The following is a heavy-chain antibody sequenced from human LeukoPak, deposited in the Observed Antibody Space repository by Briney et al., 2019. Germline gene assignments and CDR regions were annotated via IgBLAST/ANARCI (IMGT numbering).Heavy chain of an antibody. CDR2: FDPEDGET. J-gene: IGHJ4*02. CDR1: GYTLTESS. Sequence: ASVKVSCKVSGYTLTESSMHWVRQAPGKGLEWMGGFDPEDGETIYAQKFQGRVTMTEDTSTDTAYMELSSLRSEDTAVYYCATDLGYCSSTSCYTANYWGQRTLVTVSS. CDR3: ATDLGYCSSTSCYTANY. D-gene: IGHD2-2*02. V-gene: IGHV1-24*01.